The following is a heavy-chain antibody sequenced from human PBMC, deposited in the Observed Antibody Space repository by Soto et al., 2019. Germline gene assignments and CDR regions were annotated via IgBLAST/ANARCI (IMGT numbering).Heavy chain of an antibody. CDR1: GFTFSNYA. J-gene: IGHJ6*04. V-gene: IGHV3-23*01. D-gene: IGHD2-2*01. CDR2: ISGGGST. Sequence: PGGSLRLSCAASGFTFSNYAMTWVRQAPGKGLEWVSGISGGGSTYYADSVKGRFTISRDNSKSTLYLQMNSLRAEDTAVYYCAKGPAAIYYLEAWGKGTTVTVSS. CDR3: AKGPAAIYYLEA.